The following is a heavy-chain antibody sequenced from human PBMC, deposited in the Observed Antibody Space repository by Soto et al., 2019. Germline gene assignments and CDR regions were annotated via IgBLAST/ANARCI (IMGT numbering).Heavy chain of an antibody. CDR2: MNPNSGNT. D-gene: IGHD6-19*01. J-gene: IGHJ3*02. CDR1: GYTFNRHD. CDR3: AREGLYGSIQDNTFDI. V-gene: IGHV1-8*01. Sequence: QVQLVQSGAEVKRSGASVRISCKASGYTFNRHDINWVRQATGQGPEWIGWMNPNSGNTGYAQKCQGRVTMTRDSSITTAYMDLSSLTSEDTAIYYCAREGLYGSIQDNTFDIWGQGTMVSVSS.